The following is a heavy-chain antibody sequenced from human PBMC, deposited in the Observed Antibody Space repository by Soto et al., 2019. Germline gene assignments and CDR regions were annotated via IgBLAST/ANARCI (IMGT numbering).Heavy chain of an antibody. CDR3: ARDRREGYNYQLPFDI. Sequence: SVKVSCKASGGTFSSYAISWVRQAPGQGLEWMGGIIPIFGTANYAQKFQGRVTITADESTSTAYMELSSLRSEDTAVYYCARDRREGYNYQLPFDIWGQGTMVTVSS. J-gene: IGHJ3*02. V-gene: IGHV1-69*13. D-gene: IGHD1-1*01. CDR2: IIPIFGTA. CDR1: GGTFSSYA.